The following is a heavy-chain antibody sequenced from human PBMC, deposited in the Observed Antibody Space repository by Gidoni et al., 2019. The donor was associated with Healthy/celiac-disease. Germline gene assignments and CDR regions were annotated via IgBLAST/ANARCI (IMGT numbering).Heavy chain of an antibody. J-gene: IGHJ3*02. CDR3: ASSITGTHDAFDI. Sequence: QVQLVESGGGLVKPGGSLTLYCAASVFTFSAYYMSWIRQAPGKGLEWVSDISSSGSTIYYADSVTGRFTISRDNAKNSLYLQMNSLRAEDTAVYYCASSITGTHDAFDIWGQGTMVTVSS. D-gene: IGHD1-20*01. CDR1: VFTFSAYY. V-gene: IGHV3-11*01. CDR2: ISSSGSTI.